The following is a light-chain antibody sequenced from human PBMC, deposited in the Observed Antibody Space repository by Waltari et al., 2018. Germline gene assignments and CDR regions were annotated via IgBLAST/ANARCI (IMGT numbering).Light chain of an antibody. CDR2: RDD. J-gene: IGLJ3*02. CDR1: NSNRGKNF. CDR3: AAWDDSLSGQVL. V-gene: IGLV1-47*01. Sequence: QSVLTQPPSASGTPGQRVTISCSGSNSNRGKNFVYWYQQLAGTAPKLLVYRDDQRPSGVPDRFSGSKSGTSASLAITGLRSDDEADYYCAAWDDSLSGQVLFGGGTKLTVL.